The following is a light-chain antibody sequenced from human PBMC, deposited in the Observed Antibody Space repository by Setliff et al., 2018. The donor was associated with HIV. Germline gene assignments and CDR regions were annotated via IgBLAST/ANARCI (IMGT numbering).Light chain of an antibody. V-gene: IGLV2-14*03. CDR3: SSYTSSTPLYV. J-gene: IGLJ1*01. CDR1: SSDVSTYNF. Sequence: QSVLTQPASVSGSPGQSITIPCTGTSSDVSTYNFVSWYQQHPGKAPKLMIYDVSYRPSGVSNRFSGSKSGNTASLTTSGLQAEDEADYYCSSYTSSTPLYVFGNGTKV. CDR2: DVS.